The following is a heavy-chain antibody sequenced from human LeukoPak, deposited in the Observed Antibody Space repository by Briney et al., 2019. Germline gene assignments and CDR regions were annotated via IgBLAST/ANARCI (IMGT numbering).Heavy chain of an antibody. CDR3: ARGGSGHSGWYFDV. D-gene: IGHD1-26*01. V-gene: IGHV3-74*01. CDR2: ISGDGSGT. Sequence: PGGSLRLSCAPFGFTFRSDWVHWVRQVPGKGLVWVSRISGDGSGTTYADSVKGRFTISRDNARNTLYLQMNSLRDEDTAVYYCARGGSGHSGWYFDVWGRGTLVTVS. J-gene: IGHJ2*01. CDR1: GFTFRSDW.